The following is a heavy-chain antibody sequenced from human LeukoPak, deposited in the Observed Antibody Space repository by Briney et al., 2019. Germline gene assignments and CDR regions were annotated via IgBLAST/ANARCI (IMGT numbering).Heavy chain of an antibody. CDR2: ISHSGTT. D-gene: IGHD5-18*01. J-gene: IGHJ4*02. CDR3: ARGGLDTRRGGYFDY. CDR1: GGSFSGFY. V-gene: IGHV4-34*01. Sequence: SETLSLTCAVYGGSFSGFYWSWVRQPPGKGLEWIGEISHSGTTYFNPSLKSRVTVSVDTSKSQFSLRLDSMTAAATAVYYCARGGLDTRRGGYFDYWGQGILVTVSS.